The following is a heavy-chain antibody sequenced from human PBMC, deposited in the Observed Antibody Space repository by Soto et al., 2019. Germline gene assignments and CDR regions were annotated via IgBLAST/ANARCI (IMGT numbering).Heavy chain of an antibody. CDR2: VAVGSGST. J-gene: IGHJ6*02. CDR1: GFTFGGST. V-gene: IGHV1-58*01. Sequence: GASVKVSCKASGFTFGGSTVRWVRQARGQRLEWIGWVAVGSGSTNYAQDFHERVTITRDVSTSTAYMELRSLRSEDTAVYYCAAANSRGEYFYGMDVWGQGTTVTVSS. D-gene: IGHD2-21*01. CDR3: AAANSRGEYFYGMDV.